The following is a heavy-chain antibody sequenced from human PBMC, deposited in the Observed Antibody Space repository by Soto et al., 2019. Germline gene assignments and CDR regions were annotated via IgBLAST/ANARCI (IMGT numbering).Heavy chain of an antibody. CDR2: IKQDGSEK. Sequence: EVQLVESGGGLVQPGGSLRLSSAASGFTFTSYWMSWVRQATGKGLEWVANIKQDGSEKYNVDSVKGRFTISRDNAKNSLCLQMNSLRADDTAGYYCARGLREVDYWGQGTLVTVSS. J-gene: IGHJ4*02. CDR3: ARGLREVDY. V-gene: IGHV3-7*01. CDR1: GFTFTSYW.